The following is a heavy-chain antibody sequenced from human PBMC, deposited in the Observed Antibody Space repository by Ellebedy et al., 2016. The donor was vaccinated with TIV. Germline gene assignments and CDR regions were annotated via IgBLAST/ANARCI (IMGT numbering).Heavy chain of an antibody. CDR1: GFTFSSYA. CDR3: VKGSTLGYSSSGYYYYYGMDV. CDR2: ISSNGGST. Sequence: GGSLRLSXSASGFTFSSYAMHWVRQAPGKGLEYVSAISSNGGSTYYADSVKGRFTISRDNSKNTLYLQMSSLRAEDTAVYYCVKGSTLGYSSSGYYYYYGMDVWGQGTTVTVSS. V-gene: IGHV3-64D*06. J-gene: IGHJ6*02. D-gene: IGHD6-6*01.